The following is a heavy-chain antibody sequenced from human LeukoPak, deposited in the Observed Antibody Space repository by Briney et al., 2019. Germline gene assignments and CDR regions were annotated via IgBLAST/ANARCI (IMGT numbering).Heavy chain of an antibody. V-gene: IGHV3-21*01. D-gene: IGHD3-9*01. Sequence: GGSLRLSCAASGFTFSSYSINWIRQAPGKGLEWVSSISSSSSYIYYADSVKGRFTISRDNAKNSLYLQMNSLRAEDTAVYYCAKEGYFEPLDYWGQGTLVTVSS. J-gene: IGHJ4*02. CDR3: AKEGYFEPLDY. CDR1: GFTFSSYS. CDR2: ISSSSSYI.